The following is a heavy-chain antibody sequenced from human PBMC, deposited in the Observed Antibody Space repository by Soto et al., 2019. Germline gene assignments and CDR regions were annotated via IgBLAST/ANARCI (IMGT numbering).Heavy chain of an antibody. Sequence: SETLSLTCTVSGGSISSYYWSWIRQPPGKGLEWIGYIYYSGSTNYNPSLKSRVTISVDTSKNQFSLKLSSVTAADTAVYYCARQARYYDILTGYPRVANCFDPWGQGTLVTVSS. CDR3: ARQARYYDILTGYPRVANCFDP. CDR2: IYYSGST. V-gene: IGHV4-59*08. D-gene: IGHD3-9*01. CDR1: GGSISSYY. J-gene: IGHJ5*02.